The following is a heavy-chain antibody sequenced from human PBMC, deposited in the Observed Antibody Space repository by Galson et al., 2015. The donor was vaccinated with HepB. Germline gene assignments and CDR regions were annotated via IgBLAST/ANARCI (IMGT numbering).Heavy chain of an antibody. CDR1: GFTFSSYG. CDR2: ISYDGSNK. D-gene: IGHD3-22*01. CDR3: AMGSKGYYDSSGYYSFDY. V-gene: IGHV3-30*03. J-gene: IGHJ4*02. Sequence: SLRLSCAASGFTFSSYGMHWVRQAPGKGLEWVAVISYDGSNKYYADSVKGRFTISRDNSKNTLYLQMNSLRAEDTAVYYCAMGSKGYYDSSGYYSFDYWGQGTLVTVSS.